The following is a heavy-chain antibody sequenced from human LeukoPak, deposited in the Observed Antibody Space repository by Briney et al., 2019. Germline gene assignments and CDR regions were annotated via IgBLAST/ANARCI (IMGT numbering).Heavy chain of an antibody. CDR1: GFTFTNYG. CDR3: AKDRVRYSYGYFDY. V-gene: IGHV3-30*18. J-gene: IGHJ4*02. Sequence: GGSLRLSCAASGFTFTNYGMHWVRQAPGKGLEWVAVISYDGSNKYYADSVKGRFTISRDNSKNTLYLQMNSLRAEDTAVYYCAKDRVRYSYGYFDYWGQGTLVTVSS. CDR2: ISYDGSNK. D-gene: IGHD5-18*01.